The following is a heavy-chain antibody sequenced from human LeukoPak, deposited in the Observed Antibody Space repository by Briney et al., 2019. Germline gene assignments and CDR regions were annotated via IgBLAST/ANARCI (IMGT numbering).Heavy chain of an antibody. CDR1: EFTFSSCA. D-gene: IGHD5-24*01. Sequence: GGSLRLSCAASEFTFSSCAMSWVRQAPGEGLEWVSVISGSGGSTYYADSVKGRFTISRDNSKNTLYLQMNSLRAEDTAVYYCAKARGRDGYKDALDYWGQGTLVTVSS. J-gene: IGHJ4*02. CDR2: ISGSGGST. V-gene: IGHV3-23*01. CDR3: AKARGRDGYKDALDY.